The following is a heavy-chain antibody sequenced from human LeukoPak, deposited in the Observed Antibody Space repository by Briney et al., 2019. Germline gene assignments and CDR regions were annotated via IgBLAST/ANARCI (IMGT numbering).Heavy chain of an antibody. CDR2: IYTSGST. CDR1: GGSISSGSYY. D-gene: IGHD2-2*01. CDR3: ARDRVVVPAAMANNWFDP. Sequence: SETLSLTCTVSGGSISSGSYYWSWIRQPAGKGLEWIGRIYTSGSTNYNPSLKSRVTISVDTSKNQFSLKLSSVTAADTAVYYCARDRVVVPAAMANNWFDPWGQGTLVTVSS. V-gene: IGHV4-61*02. J-gene: IGHJ5*02.